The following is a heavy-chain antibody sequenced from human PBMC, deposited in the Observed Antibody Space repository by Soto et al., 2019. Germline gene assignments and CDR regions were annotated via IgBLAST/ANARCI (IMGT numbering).Heavy chain of an antibody. CDR1: GFTFSSYG. CDR2: ISYDGSNK. D-gene: IGHD1-26*01. J-gene: IGHJ4*02. Sequence: QVQLVESGGGVVQPGRSLRLSCAASGFTFSSYGMHWVRQAPGKGLEWVAVISYDGSNKYYADSVKGRFTISRDNYKNTLYLQMNSLRAEDTAVYYCAKGEGGSYFRRPFIDYWGQGTLVTVSS. CDR3: AKGEGGSYFRRPFIDY. V-gene: IGHV3-30*18.